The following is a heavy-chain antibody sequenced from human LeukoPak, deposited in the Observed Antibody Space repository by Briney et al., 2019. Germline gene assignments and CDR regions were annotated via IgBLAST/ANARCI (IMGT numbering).Heavy chain of an antibody. Sequence: GGSLRLSCAASGFTFSSYGMHWVRQAPGKGLEWVAFIRYDGSNKYYADSVKGRFTISRDNAKNSLYLQMNSLRAEDTAVYYCARDPGADDYVRAFDIWGQGTMVTVSS. CDR1: GFTFSSYG. CDR2: IRYDGSNK. CDR3: ARDPGADDYVRAFDI. J-gene: IGHJ3*02. D-gene: IGHD4-17*01. V-gene: IGHV3-30*02.